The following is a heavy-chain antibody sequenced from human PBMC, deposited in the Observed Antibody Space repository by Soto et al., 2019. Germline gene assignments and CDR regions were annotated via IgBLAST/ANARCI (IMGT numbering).Heavy chain of an antibody. V-gene: IGHV3-23*01. J-gene: IGHJ4*02. CDR3: AKDRNYYDSSGYDY. D-gene: IGHD3-22*01. Sequence: LRLSCAASGFTFNSYAMSWVRQAPGKGLEWVSTIIGSGGSTYYADSVKGRFSVSRDNSKNTLYLQMNSLRAEDTAVYYCAKDRNYYDSSGYDYWGQGALVTVSS. CDR2: IIGSGGST. CDR1: GFTFNSYA.